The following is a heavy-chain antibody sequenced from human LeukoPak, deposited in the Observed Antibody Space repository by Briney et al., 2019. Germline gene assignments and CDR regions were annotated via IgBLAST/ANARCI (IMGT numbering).Heavy chain of an antibody. J-gene: IGHJ3*02. CDR2: MSGYNGNT. V-gene: IGHV1-18*01. CDR3: ASLKNYYDSSGYLVTDAFDI. Sequence: ASVKVSCKASGYTFTTYNINWVRQAPGQGLEWMGWMSGYNGNTNYAQKLQGRVTMTTDTSTSTAYMGLRSLKSDDTAVYYCASLKNYYDSSGYLVTDAFDIWGQGTMVTVSS. CDR1: GYTFTTYN. D-gene: IGHD3-22*01.